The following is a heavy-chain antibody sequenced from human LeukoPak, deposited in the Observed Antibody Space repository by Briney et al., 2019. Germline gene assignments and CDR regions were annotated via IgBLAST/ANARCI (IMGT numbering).Heavy chain of an antibody. J-gene: IGHJ6*03. V-gene: IGHV1-69*13. D-gene: IGHD2-2*02. CDR1: GGTFSSYA. Sequence: ASVKVSCKASGGTFSSYAISWVRQAPGRGLEWMGGIIPILGTANYAQKFQGRVTITADESTSTAYMELSSLRSEDTAVYYCARVSRYCSSTSCYTDYYYMDVWGKGTTVTVSS. CDR2: IIPILGTA. CDR3: ARVSRYCSSTSCYTDYYYMDV.